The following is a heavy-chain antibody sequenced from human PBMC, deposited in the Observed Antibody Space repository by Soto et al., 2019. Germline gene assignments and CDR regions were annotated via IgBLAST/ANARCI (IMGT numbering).Heavy chain of an antibody. D-gene: IGHD6-13*01. J-gene: IGHJ6*02. CDR3: ARDQAAAVDYYYGMDV. CDR1: GGTFRSYT. CDR2: IIPHLGIA. V-gene: IGHV1-69*08. Sequence: QVQLVQSGAEVKKPGSSVKVSCKASGGTFRSYTISWVRQAPGQGLEWMGRIIPHLGIANYAQKFQGRVTMTADKTTSTAYMEPSILRSEDTAVYYCARDQAAAVDYYYGMDVWVQGTTVTVSS.